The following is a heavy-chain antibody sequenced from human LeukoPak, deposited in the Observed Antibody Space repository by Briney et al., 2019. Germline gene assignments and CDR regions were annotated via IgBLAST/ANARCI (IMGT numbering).Heavy chain of an antibody. CDR2: VYHSGTT. D-gene: IGHD3-22*01. J-gene: IGHJ1*01. Sequence: SGTLSLTCAVSGVSISSDTWWNWVRQPPGKGLEWIGEVYHSGTTNYNSSLKSRVTISLDKFKNQFSLNLSSVTAADTAVYYCARAPPTYYYDSSGYYDAEYFQHWGQGTLVTVSS. CDR1: GVSISSDTW. V-gene: IGHV4-4*02. CDR3: ARAPPTYYYDSSGYYDAEYFQH.